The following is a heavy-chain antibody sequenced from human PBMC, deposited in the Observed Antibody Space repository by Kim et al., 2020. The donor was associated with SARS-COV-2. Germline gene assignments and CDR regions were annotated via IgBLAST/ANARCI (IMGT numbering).Heavy chain of an antibody. D-gene: IGHD3-10*01. Sequence: ASVKVSCKASGYTFTSYAMHWVRQAPGQRLEWMGWINAGNGNTKYSQKFQGRVTITRDTSASTAYMELSSLRSEDTAVYYCARERNYYGSGSPNWFDPWGQGTLVTVSS. CDR1: GYTFTSYA. CDR3: ARERNYYGSGSPNWFDP. V-gene: IGHV1-3*01. CDR2: INAGNGNT. J-gene: IGHJ5*02.